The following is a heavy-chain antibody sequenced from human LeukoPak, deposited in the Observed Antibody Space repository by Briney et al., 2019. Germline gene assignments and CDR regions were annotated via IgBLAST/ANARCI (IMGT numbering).Heavy chain of an antibody. V-gene: IGHV4-39*02. J-gene: IGHJ4*02. D-gene: IGHD1-26*01. CDR2: ISSSGKA. CDR3: ARFKGGTGFDY. CDR1: SGSITTADFD. Sequence: SETLSLTCAVSSGSITTADFDWAWIRQPPGQGFEWIATISSSGKAYYYPSLMSRVTISVDTSKNHFSLDVTSVTAADTGLFYCARFKGGTGFDYWGRGVLVIVS.